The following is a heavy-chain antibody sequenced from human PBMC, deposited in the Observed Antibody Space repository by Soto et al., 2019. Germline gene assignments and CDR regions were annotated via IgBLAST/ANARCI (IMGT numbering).Heavy chain of an antibody. V-gene: IGHV3-23*01. J-gene: IGHJ3*02. D-gene: IGHD2-15*01. CDR2: ISGSGGST. Sequence: GGSLRLSCAASGFTFSSYAMSWVRQAPGKGLEWVSAISGSGGSTYYADSVKGRFTISRDNSKNTLYLQMNSLRAEDTAVYYCAKDYPYSSGGMNAFDIWGQGTMVTVSS. CDR1: GFTFSSYA. CDR3: AKDYPYSSGGMNAFDI.